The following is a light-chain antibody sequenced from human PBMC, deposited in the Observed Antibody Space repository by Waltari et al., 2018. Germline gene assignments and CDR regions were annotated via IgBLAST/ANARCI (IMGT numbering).Light chain of an antibody. J-gene: IGKJ1*01. Sequence: EIMSTQSPGTLSLSPGERATLSCRASQSISRYLAWYQHKPGQAPRLLIYDASSRATGIPDRFSGSGSGTDFSLTISRLEPEDFAVYYCQKYGSLPATFGQGTKVEIK. CDR2: DAS. V-gene: IGKV3-20*01. CDR1: QSISRY. CDR3: QKYGSLPAT.